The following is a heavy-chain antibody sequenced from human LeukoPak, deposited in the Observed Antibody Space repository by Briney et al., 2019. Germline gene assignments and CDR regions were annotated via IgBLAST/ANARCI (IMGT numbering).Heavy chain of an antibody. CDR3: ARDAPGGGNYYYHYYYMDV. D-gene: IGHD4-23*01. Sequence: SETLSLTCSVSGVPISTYYWSWLRQSPGKGLEWIAYVYYNGDIMYNPSLKSRVTISLDTSKNQFSLSMTSVTAADTAVYFCARDAPGGGNYYYHYYYMDVWGKGTTVTVSS. J-gene: IGHJ6*03. CDR1: GVPISTYY. V-gene: IGHV4-59*01. CDR2: VYYNGDI.